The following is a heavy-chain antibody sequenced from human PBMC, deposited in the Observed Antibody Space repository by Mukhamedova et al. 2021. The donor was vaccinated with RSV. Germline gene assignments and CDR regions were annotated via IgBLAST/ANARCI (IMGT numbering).Heavy chain of an antibody. CDR2: SFYTGST. CDR3: ARGYASGWQPSRY. D-gene: IGHD6-19*01. V-gene: IGHV4-59*01. J-gene: IGHJ4*02. Sequence: SWIRQPPGKGLEWIGSSFYTGSTSYNPSLKSRVSIAVDTSKNQVSLQLNTVTAADTAVYYCARGYASGWQPSRYWGQGTLVTVS.